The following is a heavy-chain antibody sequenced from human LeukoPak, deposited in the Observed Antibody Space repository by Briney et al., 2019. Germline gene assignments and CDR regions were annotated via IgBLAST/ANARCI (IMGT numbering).Heavy chain of an antibody. CDR2: IWYDGSNK. V-gene: IGHV3-33*06. J-gene: IGHJ4*02. CDR3: AKEYYDSSGCLDY. Sequence: PGGSLRLSCAASGFTFSSYGMHWVRQAPGKGLEWVAVIWYDGSNKCYADSVKGRFTISRDNSKSTLYLQMNSLRAEDTAVYYCAKEYYDSSGCLDYWGQGTLVSVSS. D-gene: IGHD3-22*01. CDR1: GFTFSSYG.